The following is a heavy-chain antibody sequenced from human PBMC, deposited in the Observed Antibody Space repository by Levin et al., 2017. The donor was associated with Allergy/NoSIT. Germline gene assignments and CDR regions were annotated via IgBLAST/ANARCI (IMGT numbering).Heavy chain of an antibody. Sequence: GESLKISCAASGFTFSSYEMNWVRRAPGKGLEWVSYISSTGSTIYSADSVKGRFTISSDHAKNSLYLHMNSLRAEDTAVYYCARQLGNCWSGYNYCDYWGQGTLVTVSS. D-gene: IGHD3-3*01. J-gene: IGHJ4*02. CDR1: GFTFSSYE. V-gene: IGHV3-48*03. CDR2: ISSTGSTI. CDR3: ARQLGNCWSGYNYCDY.